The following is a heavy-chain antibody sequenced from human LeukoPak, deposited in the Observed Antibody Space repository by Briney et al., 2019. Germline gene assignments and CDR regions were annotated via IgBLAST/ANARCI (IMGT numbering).Heavy chain of an antibody. J-gene: IGHJ3*02. CDR1: GYSISSGYY. CDR2: IYHSGST. Sequence: SETLSLTCAVSGYSISSGYYWGWIRQPAGNGLEWIGSIYHSGSTYYNPSLKSRVTISVDTSKNQFSLKLSSVTAADTAVYYCARYMVRGVIYPLNDAFDIWGQGTMVTVSS. V-gene: IGHV4-38-2*01. D-gene: IGHD3-10*01. CDR3: ARYMVRGVIYPLNDAFDI.